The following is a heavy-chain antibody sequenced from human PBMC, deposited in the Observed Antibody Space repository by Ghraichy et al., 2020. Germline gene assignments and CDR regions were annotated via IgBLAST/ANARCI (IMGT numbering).Heavy chain of an antibody. V-gene: IGHV5-51*01. D-gene: IGHD3-10*01. J-gene: IGHJ4*02. CDR3: ARRRDSGYFDY. CDR1: GYSFTSYW. CDR2: IYPGDSDT. Sequence: GGSLRLSCKGSGYSFTSYWIGWVRQMPGKGLEWMGIIYPGDSDTRYSPSFQGQVTISADKSISTAYLQWSSLKASDTAMYYCARRRDSGYFDYWGQGTLVTVSS.